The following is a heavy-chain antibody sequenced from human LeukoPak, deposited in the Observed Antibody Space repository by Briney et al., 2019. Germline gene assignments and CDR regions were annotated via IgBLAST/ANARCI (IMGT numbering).Heavy chain of an antibody. CDR2: ISYDGSNK. Sequence: GGSLRLSCAASGFTFSSYAMHWVRQAPGQGLEWVAVISYDGSNKYYADSVKGRFIISRDSSKSTLYLQMNSLRAEDTAVYYCARALGGITIVRGLWSEMATKPNAFDIWGQGTMVTVSS. CDR3: ARALGGITIVRGLWSEMATKPNAFDI. J-gene: IGHJ3*02. D-gene: IGHD3-10*01. CDR1: GFTFSSYA. V-gene: IGHV3-30-3*01.